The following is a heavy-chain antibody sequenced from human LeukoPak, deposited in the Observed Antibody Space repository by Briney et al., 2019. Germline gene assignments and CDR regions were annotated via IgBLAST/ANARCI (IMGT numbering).Heavy chain of an antibody. J-gene: IGHJ3*02. D-gene: IGHD2-21*02. CDR3: ARQPFDVVVTDAFDI. CDR2: INFSGST. V-gene: IGHV4-39*07. Sequence: PSETLSLTCSLSGGSMKSSGYYWAWIRQPPGKGLEWVGTINFSGSTYYNETLKSRVTISVDTSKNQFSLKLSSVTAADTAVYYCARQPFDVVVTDAFDIWGQGTMVTVSS. CDR1: GGSMKSSGYY.